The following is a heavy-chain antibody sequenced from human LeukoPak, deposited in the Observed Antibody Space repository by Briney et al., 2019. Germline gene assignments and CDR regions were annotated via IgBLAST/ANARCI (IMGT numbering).Heavy chain of an antibody. V-gene: IGHV4-59*01. D-gene: IGHD2-15*01. CDR2: IYYSGST. CDR3: ARGPSGGANNWFDP. CDR1: GDSISSDY. J-gene: IGHJ5*02. Sequence: SETLSLTCTVSGDSISSDYWSWIRQPPGKGLEWIGYIYYSGSTNYNPSLKSRVTISIDMSKKLFSLELSSVTAADTAVYYCARGPSGGANNWFDPWGQGILVTVSS.